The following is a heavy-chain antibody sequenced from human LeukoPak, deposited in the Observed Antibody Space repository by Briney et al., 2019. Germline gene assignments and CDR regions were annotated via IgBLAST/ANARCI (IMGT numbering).Heavy chain of an antibody. CDR2: ISGGGATT. CDR1: GFTFSSYA. V-gene: IGHV3-23*01. J-gene: IGHJ4*02. D-gene: IGHD6-13*01. CDR3: AKSTGYSTTGRDFDS. Sequence: GGSLRLSCAASGFTFSSYAMSWVRQAPGKGLEWVSDISGGGATTFYADSVKGRFTISRDNSKHTLYLQLSSLRAEDTAVYYCAKSTGYSTTGRDFDSWGRGTLVTVSS.